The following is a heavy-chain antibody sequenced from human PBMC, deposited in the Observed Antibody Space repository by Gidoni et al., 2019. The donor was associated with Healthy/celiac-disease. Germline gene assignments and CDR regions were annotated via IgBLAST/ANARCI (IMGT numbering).Heavy chain of an antibody. Sequence: QVQLQESGPGLVKPSQTLSLTCPFSGGSISSGGYYWSGIRQHPGKGLEWIGYIYYSGSTYYNPSLKSRVTISVDTSKNQFSLKLSSVTAADTAVYYCARDRVTTVTTGIVYYYGMDVWGQGTTVTVSS. CDR1: GGSISSGGYY. D-gene: IGHD4-4*01. V-gene: IGHV4-31*03. CDR2: IYYSGST. CDR3: ARDRVTTVTTGIVYYYGMDV. J-gene: IGHJ6*02.